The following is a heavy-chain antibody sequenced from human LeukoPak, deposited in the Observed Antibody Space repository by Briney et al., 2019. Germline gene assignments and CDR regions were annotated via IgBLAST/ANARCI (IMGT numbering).Heavy chain of an antibody. CDR2: IYYSGST. CDR1: GGSISSYY. D-gene: IGHD3-22*01. Sequence: PSETLSLTCTVSGGSISSYYWSWIRQPPGKGLEWIGYIYYSGSTNYNPSLKSRVTISVDTSKNQFSLKLSSVTAADTAVYYCARESHYYDSSGYYIRWFDPWGQGTLVTVSS. J-gene: IGHJ5*02. V-gene: IGHV4-59*01. CDR3: ARESHYYDSSGYYIRWFDP.